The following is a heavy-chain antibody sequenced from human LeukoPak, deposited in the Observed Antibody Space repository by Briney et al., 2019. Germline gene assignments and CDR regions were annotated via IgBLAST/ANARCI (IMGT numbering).Heavy chain of an antibody. CDR3: ARTYYYDSSGYAPDY. CDR1: GFTFSSYW. D-gene: IGHD3-22*01. CDR2: IYYSGST. V-gene: IGHV4-39*01. Sequence: GSLRLSCAASGFTFSSYWMSWVRQAPGKGLEWIGSIYYSGSTYYNPSLKSRVTISVDTSKNQFSLKLSSVTAADTAVYYCARTYYYDSSGYAPDYWGQGTLVTVSS. J-gene: IGHJ4*02.